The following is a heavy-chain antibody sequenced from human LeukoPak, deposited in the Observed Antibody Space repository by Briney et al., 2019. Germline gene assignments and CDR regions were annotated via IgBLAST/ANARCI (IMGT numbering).Heavy chain of an antibody. CDR1: GFTFDDYG. CDR3: AKDMAYCSGGSCYSAGDY. V-gene: IGHV3-20*04. J-gene: IGHJ4*02. CDR2: INWNGGST. Sequence: PGGSLRLSCAASGFTFDDYGMSWVRQAPGKGLEWVSGINWNGGSTGYADSVKGRFTISRDNSKNSLYLQMNSLRTEDTALYYCAKDMAYCSGGSCYSAGDYWGQGTLVTVSS. D-gene: IGHD2-15*01.